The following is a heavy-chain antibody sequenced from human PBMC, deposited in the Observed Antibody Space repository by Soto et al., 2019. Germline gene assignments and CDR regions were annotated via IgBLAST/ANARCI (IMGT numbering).Heavy chain of an antibody. J-gene: IGHJ4*02. CDR1: GDSISDVNYY. V-gene: IGHV4-30-4*01. CDR2: LYDGGST. CDR3: TRVPSGDKVDY. Sequence: QVQLQGSGPRLVKPSQTLSLTCTVSGDSISDVNYYWSWSRQSPDKGLEWIGHLYDGGSTYSNPALKSRVTVSIDTSKNQFSLQLSSMSAADTAVYYCTRVPSGDKVDYWGQGTLVTVSS. D-gene: IGHD7-27*01.